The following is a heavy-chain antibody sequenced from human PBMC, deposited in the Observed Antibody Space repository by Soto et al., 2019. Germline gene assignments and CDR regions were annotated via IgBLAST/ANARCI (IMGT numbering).Heavy chain of an antibody. V-gene: IGHV4-4*07. Sequence: SETLSLTCTVSGGTMTSYYWTWIRQPAGKGLEWIGRVYSSGGTHYNPSLKSRVTISLDTSKNQFSLRLLSVTDADTAVYFCARGQRFSDWFDPWGQGTLVTVSS. CDR2: VYSSGGT. CDR1: GGTMTSYY. CDR3: ARGQRFSDWFDP. J-gene: IGHJ5*02. D-gene: IGHD3-3*01.